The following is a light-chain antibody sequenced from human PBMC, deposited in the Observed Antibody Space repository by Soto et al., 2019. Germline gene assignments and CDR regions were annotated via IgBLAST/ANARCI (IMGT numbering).Light chain of an antibody. CDR3: QQYYSYPYT. CDR1: QGISSY. Sequence: AIRMTQSPSSLSASTGDRVTITCRASQGISSYLAWYQQKPGIAPKLLIYAASTLQSGVPSRFSGSGSGTDFTLTISCLQSEDFATYYCQQYYSYPYTFVQGTKLEIK. V-gene: IGKV1-8*01. CDR2: AAS. J-gene: IGKJ2*01.